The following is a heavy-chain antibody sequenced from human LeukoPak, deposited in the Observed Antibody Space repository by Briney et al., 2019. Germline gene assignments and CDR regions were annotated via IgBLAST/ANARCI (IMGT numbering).Heavy chain of an antibody. CDR2: IWYDGSNK. J-gene: IGHJ3*02. Sequence: PGRSLRLSCAASGFTFSSYGMHWVRQAPGKGLEWVAVIWYDGSNKYYADSVKGRFTISRDNSKNTLYLQMHSLRAEDTAVYYCARGGFVFDIWGQGTVVTVSS. V-gene: IGHV3-33*01. CDR3: ARGGFVFDI. CDR1: GFTFSSYG. D-gene: IGHD3-10*01.